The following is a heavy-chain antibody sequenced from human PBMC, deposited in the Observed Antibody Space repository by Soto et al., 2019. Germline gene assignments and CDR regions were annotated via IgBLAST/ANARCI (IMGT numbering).Heavy chain of an antibody. CDR3: ARGGPRVY. D-gene: IGHD2-15*01. CDR2: ISXXXSXX. V-gene: IGHV3-30-3*01. CDR1: GFTFSSYA. J-gene: IGHJ4*02. Sequence: GGSLRLSCAASGFTFSSYAMHWVRQAPGKGXXWXXVISXXXSXXXYADSVKGRFTISRDNSKNKLYLQMNRLRAEDTAVYYCARGGPRVYWGQGTLVTVPQ.